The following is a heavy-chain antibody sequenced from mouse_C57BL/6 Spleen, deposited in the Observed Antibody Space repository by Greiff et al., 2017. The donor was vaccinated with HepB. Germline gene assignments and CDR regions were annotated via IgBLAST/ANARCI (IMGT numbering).Heavy chain of an antibody. CDR3: ARDIDGNHDY. Sequence: EVMLVESGGGSVKPGGSLKLSCAASGFTFSSYAMSWVRQTPEKRLEWVATISDGGSYTYFPDNVKGRFTISRDNAKNNLYLQMSHLKSEDTAMYYCARDIDGNHDYWGQGTTLTVSS. CDR2: ISDGGSYT. CDR1: GFTFSSYA. D-gene: IGHD2-1*01. V-gene: IGHV5-4*01. J-gene: IGHJ2*01.